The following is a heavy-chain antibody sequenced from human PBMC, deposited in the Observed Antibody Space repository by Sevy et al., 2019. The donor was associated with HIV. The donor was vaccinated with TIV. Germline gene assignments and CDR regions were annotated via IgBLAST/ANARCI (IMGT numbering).Heavy chain of an antibody. Sequence: GESLRLSCAASAFTFSSYAMHWVRQAPGKGLEWVAVISYDGSNKYYADSVKGRFTITRDNSKNTLYLQMNSLRAEDTAVYYCARNMEDSSFDAFDIWGQGTMVTVSS. CDR3: ARNMEDSSFDAFDI. CDR2: ISYDGSNK. D-gene: IGHD6-6*01. CDR1: AFTFSSYA. J-gene: IGHJ3*02. V-gene: IGHV3-30-3*01.